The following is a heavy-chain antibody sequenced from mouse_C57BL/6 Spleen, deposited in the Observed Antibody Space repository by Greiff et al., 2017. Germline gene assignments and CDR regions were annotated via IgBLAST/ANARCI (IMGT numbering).Heavy chain of an antibody. J-gene: IGHJ3*01. CDR1: GYAFTNYL. CDR3: ALAWFAY. V-gene: IGHV1-54*01. Sequence: QVQLQQSGAELVRPGTSVKVSCKASGYAFTNYLLEWVKQRPGQGLEWIGVINPGSGGTNYNEKFKGKATLTADKSSSTAYMQLSSLTSEDSAVYFCALAWFAYWGQGTLVTVSA. CDR2: INPGSGGT.